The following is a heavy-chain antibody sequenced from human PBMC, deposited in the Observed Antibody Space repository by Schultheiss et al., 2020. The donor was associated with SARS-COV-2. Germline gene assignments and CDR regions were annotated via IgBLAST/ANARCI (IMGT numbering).Heavy chain of an antibody. CDR3: AVPYCGGDCYSSDAHDAFDI. D-gene: IGHD2-21*01. J-gene: IGHJ3*02. Sequence: GGSLRLSCAASGFTFSTYWMHWVRQAPGKGLVWVSRINSDGSSTSYADSVKGRFTISRDNAKNTLYLQMNSLRAEDTAVYYCAVPYCGGDCYSSDAHDAFDIWGQGTMVTVSS. V-gene: IGHV3-74*01. CDR1: GFTFSTYW. CDR2: INSDGSST.